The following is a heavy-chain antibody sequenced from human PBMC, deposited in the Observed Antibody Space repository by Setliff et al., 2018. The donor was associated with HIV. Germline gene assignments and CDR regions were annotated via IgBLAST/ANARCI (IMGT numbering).Heavy chain of an antibody. Sequence: PSETLSLTCTVSGGSISSGSNYWSWIRQPAGKGLEWIGEVYHTGMTNYNPSLKSRAIMSADTSKNQFSLKLSSVTAADTAVYYCARDVKMETDYWGQGTLVTVSS. CDR1: GGSISSGSNY. CDR2: VYHTGMT. CDR3: ARDVKMETDY. V-gene: IGHV4-61*10. J-gene: IGHJ4*02. D-gene: IGHD3-3*01.